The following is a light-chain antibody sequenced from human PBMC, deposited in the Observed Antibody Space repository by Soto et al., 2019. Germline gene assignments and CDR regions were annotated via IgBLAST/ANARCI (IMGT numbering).Light chain of an antibody. J-gene: IGLJ3*02. CDR1: SSDVGDNNY. CDR3: SSYTGSGTPVV. Sequence: QSVLTQPASVSGSPGQSLTISCTGSSSDVGDNNYVSWYQKYPDKAPKLIIYDVDYRPSGVSNRFSGSKSGNTASLFISGLQPEDEAEYFCSSYTGSGTPVVFGGGTKVTVL. V-gene: IGLV2-14*01. CDR2: DVD.